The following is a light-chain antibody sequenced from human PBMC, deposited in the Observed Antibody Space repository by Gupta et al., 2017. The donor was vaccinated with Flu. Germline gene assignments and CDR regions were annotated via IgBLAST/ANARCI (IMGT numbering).Light chain of an antibody. Sequence: QTARITCSGDALPKSYVSCYHLKPGQAPLLLIYDDSERRSGIPARFSCATSWATATFIISRVQEEEEADYYYYSADNGITYPVVFGGGTTLTVL. CDR1: ALPKSY. V-gene: IGLV3-25*01. CDR3: YSADNGITYPVV. CDR2: DDS. J-gene: IGLJ2*01.